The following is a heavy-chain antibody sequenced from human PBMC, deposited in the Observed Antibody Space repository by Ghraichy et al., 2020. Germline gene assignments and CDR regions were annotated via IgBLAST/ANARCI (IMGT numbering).Heavy chain of an antibody. J-gene: IGHJ6*02. CDR2: INPTGSTT. V-gene: IGHV1-46*01. D-gene: IGHD5-18*01. CDR1: GYTFIDYY. Sequence: ASVKVSCKASGYTFIDYYMHWVRQAPGQGLEWMGIINPTGSTTNYAQKFQGRVTMTWDTSTSTVYMELSSLRSEDTAVYYCARGVRYTYGENYAMDVWGQGTTVTVSS. CDR3: ARGVRYTYGENYAMDV.